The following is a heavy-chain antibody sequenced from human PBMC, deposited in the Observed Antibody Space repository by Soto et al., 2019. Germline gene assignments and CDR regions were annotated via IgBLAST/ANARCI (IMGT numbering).Heavy chain of an antibody. J-gene: IGHJ4*02. Sequence: PGGSLRLSCAASGFTFTNYAMTWVRQAPGRGLEWVSSISGSGDTTYYADAVEGRFTISRDNSKSTLYLQMDSLRAEDTALYYCAKVKTWTYLDFWGQGAMVTVYS. CDR1: GFTFTNYA. V-gene: IGHV3-23*01. D-gene: IGHD5-12*01. CDR2: ISGSGDTT. CDR3: AKVKTWTYLDF.